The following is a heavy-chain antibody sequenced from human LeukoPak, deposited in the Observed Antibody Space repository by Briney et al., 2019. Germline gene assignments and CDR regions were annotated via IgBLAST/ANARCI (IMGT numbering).Heavy chain of an antibody. V-gene: IGHV4-59*08. D-gene: IGHD3-22*01. CDR3: ARMGSSGYYPYYFDY. J-gene: IGHJ4*02. CDR1: GGSISSYY. Sequence: PSETLSLTCTVSGGSISSYYWSWIRQPPGKGLEWVGNIFYSGSTNYHPSLKSRVTMSVDTSKNQFSLKLTFVTAADTAVYFCARMGSSGYYPYYFDYWGQGTLVTVSS. CDR2: IFYSGST.